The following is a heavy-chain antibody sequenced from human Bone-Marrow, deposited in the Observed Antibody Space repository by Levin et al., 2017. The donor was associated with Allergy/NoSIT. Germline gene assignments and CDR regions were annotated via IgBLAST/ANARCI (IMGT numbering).Heavy chain of an antibody. V-gene: IGHV3-30-3*01. D-gene: IGHD6-19*01. Sequence: QPGGSLRLSCAASGFTFSSYAMHWVRQAPGKGLEWVAVISYDGSNKYYADSVKGRFTISRDNSKNTLYLQMNSLRAEDTAVYYCARVYSSGWYRGYFDYWGQGTLVTVSS. J-gene: IGHJ4*02. CDR2: ISYDGSNK. CDR3: ARVYSSGWYRGYFDY. CDR1: GFTFSSYA.